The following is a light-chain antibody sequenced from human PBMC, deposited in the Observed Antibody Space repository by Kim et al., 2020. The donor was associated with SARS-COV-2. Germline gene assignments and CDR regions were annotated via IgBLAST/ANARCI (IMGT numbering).Light chain of an antibody. J-gene: IGLJ2*01. CDR2: DVS. Sequence: VTISCTGTSRDVGGYNYVSWYQQHPGKAPKLMIYDVSKRPSGVPDRFSGSKSGNTASLTISGLQAEDEADYYCCSYAGSYTSYVVFGGGTQLTVL. CDR1: SRDVGGYNY. CDR3: CSYAGSYTSYVV. V-gene: IGLV2-11*01.